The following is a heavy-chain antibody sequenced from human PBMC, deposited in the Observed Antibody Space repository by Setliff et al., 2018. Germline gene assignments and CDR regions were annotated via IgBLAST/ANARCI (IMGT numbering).Heavy chain of an antibody. CDR2: INPASGNT. CDR1: GYTFISYA. J-gene: IGHJ4*02. CDR3: ARKGPNSSSHVFGY. D-gene: IGHD3-16*01. Sequence: ASVKVSCKASGYTFISYALHWVRQAPGQRLQWMGWINPASGNTKYSQEFQGRVTITRNTSATTVYMELSSLRSDDMAVYYCARKGPNSSSHVFGYWGQGTLVTVSS. V-gene: IGHV1-3*03.